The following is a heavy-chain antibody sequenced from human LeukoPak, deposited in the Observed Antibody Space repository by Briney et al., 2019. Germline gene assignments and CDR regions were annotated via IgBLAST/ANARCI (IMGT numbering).Heavy chain of an antibody. Sequence: GGSLRLSCAASGFTFSNYWTSWVRQAPGKGLEWVANIKQDGSETYYVDSMKGRFTISRDNAKNSLYLQMNSLRAEDTAVYYCARDIAVAGDDYWGQGTLVTVSS. CDR2: IKQDGSET. CDR1: GFTFSNYW. V-gene: IGHV3-7*05. CDR3: ARDIAVAGDDY. J-gene: IGHJ4*02. D-gene: IGHD6-19*01.